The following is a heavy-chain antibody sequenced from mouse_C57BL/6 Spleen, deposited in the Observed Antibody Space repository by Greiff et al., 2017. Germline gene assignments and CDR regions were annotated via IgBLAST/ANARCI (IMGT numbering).Heavy chain of an antibody. D-gene: IGHD1-1*01. CDR1: GYAFSSSW. V-gene: IGHV1-82*01. CDR2: IYPGDGDT. Sequence: QVQLQQSGPELVKPGASVKISCKASGYAFSSSWMNWVKQRPGKGLEWIGRIYPGDGDTTYNGKFKGKATLHAEQSSTTAYMQLSSLTSEDSAVYVCARTGYDYGSRDGGYFEVWGTGTTVTVAS. J-gene: IGHJ1*03. CDR3: ARTGYDYGSRDGGYFEV.